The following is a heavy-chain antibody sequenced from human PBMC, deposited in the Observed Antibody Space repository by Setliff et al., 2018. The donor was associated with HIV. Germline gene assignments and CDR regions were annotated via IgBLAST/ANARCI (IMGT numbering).Heavy chain of an antibody. CDR2: ISSSSSTI. Sequence: GSLRLSCAASGFTFSSYSMNWVRQAPGKGLEWVSYISSSSSTIYYADSVKGRFTISRDNAKNSLYLQMNSLRAEDTAVYYCARDLYRYSSSSWVFDYWGQGTLVTVSS. J-gene: IGHJ4*02. CDR1: GFTFSSYS. CDR3: ARDLYRYSSSSWVFDY. D-gene: IGHD6-6*01. V-gene: IGHV3-48*01.